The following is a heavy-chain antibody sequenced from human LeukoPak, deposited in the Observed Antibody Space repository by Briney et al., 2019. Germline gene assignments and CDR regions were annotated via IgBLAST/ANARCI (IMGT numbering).Heavy chain of an antibody. D-gene: IGHD3-10*01. CDR3: ARELAYGSGSYYNDDAFDI. CDR2: IYYSGST. V-gene: IGHV4-59*01. CDR1: GGSISSYY. Sequence: SETLSLTCTVSGGSISSYYWSWLRQPPGKGLEWIGYIYYSGSTNYNPSLKSRVTISVDTSKNQFSLKLSSVTAADTAVYYCARELAYGSGSYYNDDAFDIWGQGTMVTVSS. J-gene: IGHJ3*02.